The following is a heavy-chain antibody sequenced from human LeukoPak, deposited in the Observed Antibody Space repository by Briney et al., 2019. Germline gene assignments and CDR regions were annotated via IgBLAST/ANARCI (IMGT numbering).Heavy chain of an antibody. Sequence: GSTLRLSCIASGFTFSEYAMHWVRQASGSGPEWVAFISSDGSDKYYADSVKGRFTISRDNSKSTLYLHMSSLRPDDTAVFSCARDVHYTSSKPGWPFDVWGQGTVVTVSS. CDR3: ARDVHYTSSKPGWPFDV. CDR2: ISSDGSDK. V-gene: IGHV3-30*15. J-gene: IGHJ3*01. D-gene: IGHD2-15*01. CDR1: GFTFSEYA.